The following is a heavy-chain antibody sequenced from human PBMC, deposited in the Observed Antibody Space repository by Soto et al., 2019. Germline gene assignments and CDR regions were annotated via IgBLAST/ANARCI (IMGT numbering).Heavy chain of an antibody. Sequence: SVKVSCKASGGTFSSYAISWVRQAPGQGLEWMGGIIPIFGTANYAQKFQGRVTITADESTSTAYMELSSLRSEDTAVYYCARGGRGAAGADNWFDSWGQGTLVTVSS. V-gene: IGHV1-69*13. CDR2: IIPIFGTA. D-gene: IGHD6-13*01. J-gene: IGHJ5*01. CDR1: GGTFSSYA. CDR3: ARGGRGAAGADNWFDS.